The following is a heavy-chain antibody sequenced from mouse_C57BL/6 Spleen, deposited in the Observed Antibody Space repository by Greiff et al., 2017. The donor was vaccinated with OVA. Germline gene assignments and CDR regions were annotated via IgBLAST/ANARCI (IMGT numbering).Heavy chain of an antibody. CDR1: GYTFTDYY. J-gene: IGHJ4*01. CDR3: ARLTGIYAMDY. Sequence: VQLQQSGPELVKPGASVKISCKASGYTFTDYYMNWVKQSHGKSLEWIGDINPNNGGTSYNQKFKGKATLTVDKSSSTAYMELRSLTSEDSAVYYCARLTGIYAMDYWGQGTSVTVSS. D-gene: IGHD4-1*01. CDR2: INPNNGGT. V-gene: IGHV1-26*01.